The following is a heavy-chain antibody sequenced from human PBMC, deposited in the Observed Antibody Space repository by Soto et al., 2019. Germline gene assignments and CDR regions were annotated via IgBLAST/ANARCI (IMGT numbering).Heavy chain of an antibody. CDR1: GFAFSYAW. Sequence: GGSLRLSFAASGFAFSYAWMNWVRQAPGKGLEWVARIKNKNDDEATDYGAPVKGRFTISRDDSENTLYLQMNSLKPEDTAVYYCFSHDASEPTRIPTWCQETLLTISS. D-gene: IGHD3-16*01. V-gene: IGHV3-15*07. CDR3: FSHDASEPTRIPT. J-gene: IGHJ4*02. CDR2: IKNKNDDEAT.